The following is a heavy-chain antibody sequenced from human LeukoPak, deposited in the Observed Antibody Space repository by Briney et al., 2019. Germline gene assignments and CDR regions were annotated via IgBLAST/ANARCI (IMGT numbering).Heavy chain of an antibody. J-gene: IGHJ5*02. D-gene: IGHD6-19*01. CDR2: ISYDGSNK. CDR1: GFTFSHYA. Sequence: GGSLRLSCAASGFTFSHYALHWVRQAPGKGLEWVAVISYDGSNKYYADSVKGRFTISRDNSKNTLYLQMNSLRAEDTAVYYCTRDLGIAVNWFDPWGQGTLVTVSS. V-gene: IGHV3-30*04. CDR3: TRDLGIAVNWFDP.